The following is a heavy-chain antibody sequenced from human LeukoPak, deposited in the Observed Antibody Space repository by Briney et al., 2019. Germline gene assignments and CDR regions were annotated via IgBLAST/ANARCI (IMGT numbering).Heavy chain of an antibody. Sequence: ASVKVSCKASGGTFSSYAISWVRQAPGQGLEWMGWTSAYNGNTNYAQKLQGRVTMTTDSSTSTAYMELRSLRSDDTAVYYCARGQSGGSGVLIDYWGQGTLVTVSS. CDR1: GGTFSSYA. J-gene: IGHJ4*02. CDR2: TSAYNGNT. D-gene: IGHD2-15*01. CDR3: ARGQSGGSGVLIDY. V-gene: IGHV1-18*01.